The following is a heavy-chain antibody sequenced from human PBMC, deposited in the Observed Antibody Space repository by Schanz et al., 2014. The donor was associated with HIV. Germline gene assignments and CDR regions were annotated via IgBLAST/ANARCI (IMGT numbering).Heavy chain of an antibody. J-gene: IGHJ3*02. CDR2: IIPLFGTA. V-gene: IGHV1-69*01. CDR1: GGTFSTYA. CDR3: ARGLKDSSSSEAFHI. Sequence: QVQLVQSGAEVRKPGSSVKVSCKASGGTFSTYAISWVRQAPGQGLEWMGGIIPLFGTANYAQKFQGRVTITADESTSTAYMELSSLRSDDTAMYYCARGLKDSSSSEAFHIWGQGTMVTVSS. D-gene: IGHD6-6*01.